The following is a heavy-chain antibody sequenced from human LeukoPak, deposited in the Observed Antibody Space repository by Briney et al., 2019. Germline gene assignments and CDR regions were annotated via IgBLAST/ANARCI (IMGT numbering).Heavy chain of an antibody. V-gene: IGHV1-2*02. Sequence: ASVKVSCKASGYTFSGYYMHWVGQAPGQGLEWMGWINPNSGGTKYAQKFQGRVTMTRDTSINTAYMEVSWLTSDDTAVYYCARDLPNVGVNDYWGQGTLVTVSS. CDR2: INPNSGGT. D-gene: IGHD3-10*01. CDR3: ARDLPNVGVNDY. J-gene: IGHJ4*02. CDR1: GYTFSGYY.